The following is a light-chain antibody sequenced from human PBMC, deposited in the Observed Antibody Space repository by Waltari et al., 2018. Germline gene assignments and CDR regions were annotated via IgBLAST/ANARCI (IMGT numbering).Light chain of an antibody. J-gene: IGLJ2*01. CDR2: DDR. CDR3: QVWDSSTDPV. V-gene: IGLV3-21*04. Sequence: SYVLTQPPSVSVATVNPARITWGGNNLGSKTVHWYQQKLGQAPMLVIYDDRDRPSGIPERFSGSNSGNTATLTISRVEAGDEADYYCQVWDSSTDPVFGGGTKLTVL. CDR1: NLGSKT.